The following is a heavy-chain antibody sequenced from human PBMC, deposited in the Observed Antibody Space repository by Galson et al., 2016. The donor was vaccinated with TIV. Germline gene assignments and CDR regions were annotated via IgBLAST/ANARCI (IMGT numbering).Heavy chain of an antibody. CDR1: GYILTSWY. J-gene: IGHJ4*02. CDR3: ARGPGYTYGYIFDY. CDR2: VNPSGGTT. V-gene: IGHV1-46*01. Sequence: SVKVSCKASGYILTSWYIHWVRQAPGQGLEWVGIVNPSGGTTSYAQKFQGRVTMTRDTSTSTVYMELNSLKSDDTAVYYCARGPGYTYGYIFDYWGQGTLVTVAS. D-gene: IGHD5-18*01.